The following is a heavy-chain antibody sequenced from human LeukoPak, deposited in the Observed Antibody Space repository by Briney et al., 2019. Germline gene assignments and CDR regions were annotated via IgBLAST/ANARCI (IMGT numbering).Heavy chain of an antibody. V-gene: IGHV1-46*01. CDR1: GYTFTSYY. Sequence: ASVKVSCKASGYTFTSYYMNWVRQAPGQGLEWMGIINPSGGSTSYAQKFQGRVTLTRDTSTSTVYMELSSLRSEDTAVYYCARETYIAAAGTYYYYGMDVWGQGTTVTVSS. D-gene: IGHD6-13*01. CDR3: ARETYIAAAGTYYYYGMDV. CDR2: INPSGGST. J-gene: IGHJ6*02.